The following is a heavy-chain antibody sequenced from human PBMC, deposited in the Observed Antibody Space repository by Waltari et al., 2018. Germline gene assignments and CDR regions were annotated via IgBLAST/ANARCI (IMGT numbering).Heavy chain of an antibody. CDR1: GYTFTGYY. D-gene: IGHD3-9*01. Sequence: QVQLVQSGAEVKKPGASVKVSCKASGYTFTGYYMHWVRQAPRQGLEWMGRINPNSGGTNYAQKFQGRVTMTRDTSISTAYMELSRLRSDDTAVYYCARVRYFDWLGGLGFDYWGQGTLVTVSS. V-gene: IGHV1-2*06. CDR3: ARVRYFDWLGGLGFDY. J-gene: IGHJ4*02. CDR2: INPNSGGT.